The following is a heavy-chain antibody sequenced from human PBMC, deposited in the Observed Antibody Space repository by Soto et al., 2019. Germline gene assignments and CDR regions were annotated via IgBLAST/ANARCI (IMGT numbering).Heavy chain of an antibody. J-gene: IGHJ6*02. Sequence: SETLSLTCAVYGGSFSGYYWSWIRQPPGKGLEWIGEINHSGSTNYNPSLKSRVTISVDTSKNQFSLKLSSVTAADTAVYYCARGQGRTVAGSRDYYYGMDVWGQGTTVTVSS. CDR2: INHSGST. V-gene: IGHV4-34*01. CDR1: GGSFSGYY. CDR3: ARGQGRTVAGSRDYYYGMDV. D-gene: IGHD6-19*01.